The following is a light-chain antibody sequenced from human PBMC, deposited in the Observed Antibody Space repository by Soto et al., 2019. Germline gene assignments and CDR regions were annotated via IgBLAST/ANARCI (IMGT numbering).Light chain of an antibody. CDR1: QSVSSNQ. CDR3: QQYNNWWT. V-gene: IGKV3-20*01. CDR2: GAS. Sequence: EFVLTQSPGTLSLSPGERATLSCRTSQSVSSNQLAWYQQKPGQAPRLLIYGASSRTTGIPDRFSGSGSGTNFTLTISRLETEDFAVYYCQQYNNWWTFGQGTKVEIK. J-gene: IGKJ1*01.